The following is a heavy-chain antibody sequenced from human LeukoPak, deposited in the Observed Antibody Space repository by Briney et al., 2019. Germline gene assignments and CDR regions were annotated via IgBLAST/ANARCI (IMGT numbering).Heavy chain of an antibody. CDR3: ARGRARGIAAAGNWFDP. CDR2: IYTSGST. CDR1: GGSISSGSYY. Sequence: SQTLSLTCTVSGGSISSGSYYWSWIRQPAGKGLEWIGRIYTSGSTNYNPSLKSRVTISVDTSMNQFSLKLSSVTAADTAVYYCARGRARGIAAAGNWFDPWGQGTLVTVSS. V-gene: IGHV4-61*02. J-gene: IGHJ5*02. D-gene: IGHD6-13*01.